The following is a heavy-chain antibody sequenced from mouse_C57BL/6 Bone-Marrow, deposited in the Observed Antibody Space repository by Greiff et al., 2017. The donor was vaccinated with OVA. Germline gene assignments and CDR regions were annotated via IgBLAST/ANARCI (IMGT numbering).Heavy chain of an antibody. V-gene: IGHV5-15*04. D-gene: IGHD1-1*01. CDR1: GFTFSDYG. CDR2: ISHLAYSL. Sequence: EVKLEESGGGLVQPGGSLKLSCAASGFTFSDYGLAWVRQAPRKGPAWVAFISHLAYSLYYAGTSMGRFTISRENAKNTLYLEMSSLMSADTAMYYCARLTTVAWYYFDYWGQGTTLTVSS. CDR3: ARLTTVAWYYFDY. J-gene: IGHJ2*01.